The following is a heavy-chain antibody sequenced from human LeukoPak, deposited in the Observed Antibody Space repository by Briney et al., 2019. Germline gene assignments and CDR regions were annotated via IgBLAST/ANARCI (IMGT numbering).Heavy chain of an antibody. V-gene: IGHV4-34*01. CDR2: INHSGST. CDR1: GGSFSGYY. D-gene: IGHD3-10*01. CDR3: ARYGIGDYTDY. Sequence: PSETLSLTCAVYGGSFSGYYWSWIRQPPGKGLEWIGEINHSGSTNYNPSLKSRVIVSSDMSKNQFSLKLTSVTAADTAVYYCARYGIGDYTDYWGQGALVTVSS. J-gene: IGHJ4*02.